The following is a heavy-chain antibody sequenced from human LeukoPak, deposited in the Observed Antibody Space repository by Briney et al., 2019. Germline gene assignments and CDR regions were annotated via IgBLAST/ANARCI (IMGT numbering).Heavy chain of an antibody. D-gene: IGHD4-17*01. V-gene: IGHV4-30-4*07. Sequence: PSQILSLTCTVSGVSINSDAYFWSWIRQPPGKGLEWIGYIHYSGSTFYNPSLKSRVTISLDTSKNQFSLKLSSVTAADTAVYYCARHGRDYGDSYFDYWGQGTLVTVSS. J-gene: IGHJ4*02. CDR1: GVSINSDAYF. CDR2: IHYSGST. CDR3: ARHGRDYGDSYFDY.